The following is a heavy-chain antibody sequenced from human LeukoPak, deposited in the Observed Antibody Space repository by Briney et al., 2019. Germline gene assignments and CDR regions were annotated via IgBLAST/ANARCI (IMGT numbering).Heavy chain of an antibody. J-gene: IGHJ4*02. CDR1: GFTFSSYA. CDR3: ARGIVATILSTDY. CDR2: ISGSGGST. V-gene: IGHV3-23*01. D-gene: IGHD5-12*01. Sequence: GGSLRLSCAASGFTFSSYAMSWVRQAPGKGLEWVSAISGSGGSTYYADSVKGRFTISRDNSKNTLYLQMDSLRAEDTAVYYCARGIVATILSTDYWGQGTLVTVSS.